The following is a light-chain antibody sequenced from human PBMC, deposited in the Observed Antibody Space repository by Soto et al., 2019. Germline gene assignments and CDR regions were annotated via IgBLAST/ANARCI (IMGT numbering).Light chain of an antibody. Sequence: DIQITPSPSPPSASLGDSRPVTCRARQSIGTWLAWYQQKPGTAPKLLIDGASRLETGVSSRFSGTGSGTKFTLTITSLHPDDFATYYCQQYATYSPEWTFGQGTKVDIK. V-gene: IGKV1-5*01. CDR2: GAS. CDR1: QSIGTW. J-gene: IGKJ1*01. CDR3: QQYATYSPEWT.